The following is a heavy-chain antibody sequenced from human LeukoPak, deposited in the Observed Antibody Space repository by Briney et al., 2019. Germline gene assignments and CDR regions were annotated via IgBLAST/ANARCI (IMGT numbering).Heavy chain of an antibody. Sequence: SETLSLTCGVSGYSISSSNWWGWIRQPPGKGLEWIGYIHYSGSAYYNPSLKSRVTMSVDTSKNQFSLKLNSVTAVDTAVYYCASRMDGSSGRYFPHWGQGTLVTVSS. J-gene: IGHJ1*01. CDR2: IHYSGSA. CDR1: GYSISSSNW. CDR3: ASRMDGSSGRYFPH. D-gene: IGHD6-13*01. V-gene: IGHV4-28*01.